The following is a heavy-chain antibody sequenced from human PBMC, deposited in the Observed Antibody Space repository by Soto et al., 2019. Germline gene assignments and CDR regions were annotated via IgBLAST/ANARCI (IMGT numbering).Heavy chain of an antibody. Sequence: GRSLRLFCAASGFTFSSYSMNWVRQAPGKGLEWVSYISSSSSTIYYADSVKGRFTISRDNAKNSLYLQMNSLRAEDTAVYYRAREYCSSTSCLNWFDPRGQGTLVTVSS. D-gene: IGHD2-2*01. CDR3: AREYCSSTSCLNWFDP. CDR1: GFTFSSYS. V-gene: IGHV3-48*01. CDR2: ISSSSSTI. J-gene: IGHJ5*02.